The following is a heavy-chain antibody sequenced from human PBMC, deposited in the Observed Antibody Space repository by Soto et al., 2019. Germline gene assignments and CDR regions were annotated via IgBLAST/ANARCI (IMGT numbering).Heavy chain of an antibody. CDR2: INSDGSST. CDR3: ARASPRGRYFDWLIFPLGH. CDR1: GFTFSSYW. D-gene: IGHD3-9*01. V-gene: IGHV3-74*01. Sequence: PGGSLRLSCAASGFTFSSYWMHWVRQAPGKGLVWVSRINSDGSSTSYADSVKGRFTISRDNAKNTLYLQMNSLRAEDTALYFCARASPRGRYFDWLIFPLGHWGQGTLVTVSS. J-gene: IGHJ4*02.